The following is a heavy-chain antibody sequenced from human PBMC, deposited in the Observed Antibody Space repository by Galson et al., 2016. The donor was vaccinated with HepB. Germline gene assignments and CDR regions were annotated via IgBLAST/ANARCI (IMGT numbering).Heavy chain of an antibody. J-gene: IGHJ6*02. CDR2: VSSSATTI. CDR1: GFTFSDYF. V-gene: IGHV3-11*01. D-gene: IGHD3-3*01. Sequence: SLRLSCAASGFTFSDYFISWIRQAPGKGLEWLSCVSSSATTIYSADSVEGRFTISRDNDKNSVYLQMNSLRADDTAVYYCARAYEFWRGGRVYFSAMDVWGQGTTVTVS. CDR3: ARAYEFWRGGRVYFSAMDV.